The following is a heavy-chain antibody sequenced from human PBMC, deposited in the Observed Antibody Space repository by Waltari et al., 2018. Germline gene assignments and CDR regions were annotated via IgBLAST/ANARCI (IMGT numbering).Heavy chain of an antibody. CDR1: GFTFSSYG. V-gene: IGHV3-30*02. Sequence: QVQLVESGGGVVQPGGSLRLSCAASGFTFSSYGMHWVRQAPGKGLEWVAFIRYDGSNKYYADSVKGRFTISRDNSKNTLYLQMNSLRAEDTAVYYCAKDLWGRGIAAAGKDYWGQGTLVTVSS. D-gene: IGHD6-13*01. CDR3: AKDLWGRGIAAAGKDY. CDR2: IRYDGSNK. J-gene: IGHJ4*02.